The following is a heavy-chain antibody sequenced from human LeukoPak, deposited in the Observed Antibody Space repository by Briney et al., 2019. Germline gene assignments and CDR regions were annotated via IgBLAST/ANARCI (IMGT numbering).Heavy chain of an antibody. CDR3: ARDSSIVGTTGAFDI. D-gene: IGHD1-26*01. CDR1: GGSISSSSYY. J-gene: IGHJ3*02. Sequence: PSETLSLTCTVSGGSISSSSYYWGWIRQPPGKGLEWIGSIYYSGSTNYNPSLKSRVTLLIDKSKNQFSLKLSSVTAADTAVYYCARDSSIVGTTGAFDIWGQGTIVIVSS. V-gene: IGHV4-39*07. CDR2: IYYSGST.